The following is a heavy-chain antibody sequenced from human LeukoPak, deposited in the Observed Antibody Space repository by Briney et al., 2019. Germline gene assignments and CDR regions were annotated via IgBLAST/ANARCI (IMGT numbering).Heavy chain of an antibody. D-gene: IGHD2-2*02. CDR2: IYYSGST. J-gene: IGHJ6*02. CDR1: GGSISSYY. V-gene: IGHV4-59*01. Sequence: SETLSLTCTVSGGSISSYYWSWIRQPPGKGLEWIGYIYYSGSTNYNPSLTSRVTISVDTSKNQFSLKLSSVTAADTAVYYCARQALYTYYYYGMDVWGQGTTVTVSS. CDR3: ARQALYTYYYYGMDV.